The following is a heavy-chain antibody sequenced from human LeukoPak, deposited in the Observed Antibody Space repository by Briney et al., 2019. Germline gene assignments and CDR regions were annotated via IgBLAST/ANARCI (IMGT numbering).Heavy chain of an antibody. CDR3: AQQLGYCSGGTCYFTY. CDR2: ISNSGGDT. CDR1: GFTFSSYA. D-gene: IGHD2-15*01. V-gene: IGHV3-23*01. J-gene: IGHJ1*01. Sequence: GGSLRLSCAASGFTFSSYAMSWARQAPGKGLEWVAAISNSGGDTFYSDSGKGRFTIARDNPKNTLYLQMNSLRVDDTAVYYCAQQLGYCSGGTCYFTYWGQGTLVTVSS.